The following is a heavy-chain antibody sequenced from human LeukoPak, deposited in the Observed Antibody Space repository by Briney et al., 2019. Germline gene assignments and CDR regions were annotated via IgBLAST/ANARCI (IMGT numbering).Heavy chain of an antibody. CDR1: GFTFDDYA. V-gene: IGHV3-9*01. Sequence: GRSLRLSCAASGFTFDDYAMHWVRQTPGKGLEWVSSVTWNSGRTGYGDSVKGRFTISRVSAKKSLYLQMNSLRAEDTALYYCAKGSGAWFWGNDYYFDYWGQGTLVTVSS. D-gene: IGHD3-10*01. J-gene: IGHJ4*02. CDR3: AKGSGAWFWGNDYYFDY. CDR2: VTWNSGRT.